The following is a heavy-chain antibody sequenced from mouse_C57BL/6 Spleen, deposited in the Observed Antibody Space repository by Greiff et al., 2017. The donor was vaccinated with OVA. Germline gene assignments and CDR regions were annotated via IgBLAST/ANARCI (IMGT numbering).Heavy chain of an antibody. CDR3: ARECYSNFSHWYFDV. J-gene: IGHJ1*03. D-gene: IGHD2-5*01. CDR1: GYTFPSYW. Sequence: VQLQQPGAELVKPGASVKLSCKASGYTFPSYWMHWVKQRPGQGLEWIGMIHPNSGSTNYNEKFKSKATLTVDKSSSTAYMQLSSLTSEDSAVYYCARECYSNFSHWYFDVWGTGTTVTVSS. V-gene: IGHV1-64*01. CDR2: IHPNSGST.